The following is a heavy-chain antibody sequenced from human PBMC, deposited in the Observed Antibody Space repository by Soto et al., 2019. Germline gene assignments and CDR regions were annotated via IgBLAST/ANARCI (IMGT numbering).Heavy chain of an antibody. D-gene: IGHD1-26*01. CDR1: GGSFSGYY. V-gene: IGHV4-34*01. J-gene: IGHJ6*02. CDR2: INHSGST. Sequence: KTSETLSLTCAVYGGSFSGYYWSWIRQPPGKGLEWIGEINHSGSTNYNPSLKSRVTISVDTSKNQFSLKLSSVTAADTAVYYCAKARSSMIYLTRGLDYRSFYYYGMDVWGQGTTVTVSS. CDR3: AKARSSMIYLTRGLDYRSFYYYGMDV.